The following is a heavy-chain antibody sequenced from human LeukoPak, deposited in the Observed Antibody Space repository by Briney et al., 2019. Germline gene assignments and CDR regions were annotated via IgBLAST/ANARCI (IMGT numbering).Heavy chain of an antibody. CDR3: ARDLFGDYSLDY. D-gene: IGHD2-21*01. CDR2: IYSGGDR. CDR1: RFTVSSNY. V-gene: IGHV3-53*01. J-gene: IGHJ4*02. Sequence: GGSLRLSCAASRFTVSSNYMSWVRQAPGRGLEQVSVIYSGGDRYYADSVKGRFTISRDNAKNSLYLQVNSLRAEDTAVYYCARDLFGDYSLDYWGQGTLVTVSS.